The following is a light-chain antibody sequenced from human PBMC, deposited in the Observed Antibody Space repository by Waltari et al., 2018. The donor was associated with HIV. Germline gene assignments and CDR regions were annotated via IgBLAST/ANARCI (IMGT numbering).Light chain of an antibody. J-gene: IGLJ1*01. Sequence: QSALTPPRSVSGSPGQSVTISCTGTSSDVGGYHYASWYQQHPGKAPKLMIYDVTKRPSVVPDRFSGSKSGNTASLTISGLQAEDEADYYCCSYAGSSYVFGTGTNVTVL. CDR1: SSDVGGYHY. CDR3: CSYAGSSYV. V-gene: IGLV2-11*01. CDR2: DVT.